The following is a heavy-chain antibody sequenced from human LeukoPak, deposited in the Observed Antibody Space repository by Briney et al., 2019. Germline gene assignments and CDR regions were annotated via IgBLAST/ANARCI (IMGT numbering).Heavy chain of an antibody. J-gene: IGHJ4*02. Sequence: GGSLRLSCAASGFTFSSYSMNWVRQAPGKGLEWVSAISGSGGSTYYADSVKGRFTISRDNSKNTLYLQMNSLRAEDTAVYYCAKTPRSRWEPFDYWGQGTLVTVSS. V-gene: IGHV3-23*01. D-gene: IGHD1-26*01. CDR2: ISGSGGST. CDR3: AKTPRSRWEPFDY. CDR1: GFTFSSYS.